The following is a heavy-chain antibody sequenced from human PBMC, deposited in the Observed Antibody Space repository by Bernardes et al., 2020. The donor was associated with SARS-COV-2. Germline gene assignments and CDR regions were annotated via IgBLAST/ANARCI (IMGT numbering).Heavy chain of an antibody. Sequence: SGPTLVKPTQTLTLPCTLSRFSLATGGVAVGWIRQRPGKALEWLALIYCDDDKRYSPYMRSRHTTTKDTSKNQVVLTMTNMDPVDTATYYCAHSNYYGSGSYSVFDYWGQRTLVTVSS. V-gene: IGHV2-5*02. CDR1: RFSLATGGVA. CDR2: IYCDDDK. J-gene: IGHJ4*02. D-gene: IGHD3-10*01. CDR3: AHSNYYGSGSYSVFDY.